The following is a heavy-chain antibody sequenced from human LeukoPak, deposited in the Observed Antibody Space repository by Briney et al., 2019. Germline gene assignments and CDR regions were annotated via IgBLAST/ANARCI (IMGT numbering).Heavy chain of an antibody. D-gene: IGHD3-10*01. CDR2: MYYSGNT. CDR3: ARRNYGSGTYVY. V-gene: IGHV4-59*08. Sequence: SETLSLTCTVSGGSISSYYWSWIRQPPGKGLEWIGHMYYSGNTDYNPSLKSRVTISIDTSKNQFSLKLSSVTAADTAVYYCARRNYGSGTYVYWGQGTLVTVSS. CDR1: GGSISSYY. J-gene: IGHJ4*02.